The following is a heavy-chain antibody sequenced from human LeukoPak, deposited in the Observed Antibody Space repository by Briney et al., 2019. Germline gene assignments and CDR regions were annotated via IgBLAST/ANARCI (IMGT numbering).Heavy chain of an antibody. CDR3: AREIRTYYYDSSGYYYPNWFDP. CDR1: GFTFSSYA. V-gene: IGHV3-30-3*01. CDR2: ISYDGSTK. Sequence: GGFLRLSCAASGFTFSSYAMHWVRQAPGKGLEWVTVISYDGSTKYYADSVKGRFTISRDNSKNTLYLQMNSLRAEDTAVYYCAREIRTYYYDSSGYYYPNWFDPWGQGTLVTVSS. D-gene: IGHD3-22*01. J-gene: IGHJ5*02.